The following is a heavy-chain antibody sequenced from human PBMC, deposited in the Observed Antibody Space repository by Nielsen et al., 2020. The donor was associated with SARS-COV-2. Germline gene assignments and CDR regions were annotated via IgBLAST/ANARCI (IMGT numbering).Heavy chain of an antibody. CDR3: ARHQAESTSYALAFDI. CDR1: GGSISSSNW. CDR2: IYHSGST. D-gene: IGHD2-2*01. J-gene: IGHJ3*02. Sequence: SETLSLTCAVSGGSISSSNWWSWVRQPPGTGLEWIGEIYHSGSTNYNPSLKSRVTISVDKSKNQFSLKLSSVTAADTAVYYCARHQAESTSYALAFDIWGQGTVVTVSS. V-gene: IGHV4-4*02.